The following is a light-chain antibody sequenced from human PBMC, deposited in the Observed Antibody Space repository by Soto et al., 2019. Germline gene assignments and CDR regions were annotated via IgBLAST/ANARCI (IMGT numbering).Light chain of an antibody. V-gene: IGKV4-1*01. Sequence: DIVMTQSPDSLAVSLGERATINCKSSQSVLLKSSNKNFLAWYQQKPGQPPRLLISWASTRESGVPDRFSGSGSATDFTLTISSLQDEDVAVYYCQQYLYDQCTFGPGTNVDVK. CDR3: QQYLYDQCT. J-gene: IGKJ3*01. CDR1: QSVLLKSSNKNF. CDR2: WAS.